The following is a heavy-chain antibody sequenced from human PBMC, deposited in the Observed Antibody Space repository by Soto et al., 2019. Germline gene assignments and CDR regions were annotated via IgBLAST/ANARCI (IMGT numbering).Heavy chain of an antibody. D-gene: IGHD3-22*01. CDR3: ARATMIDLLSS. Sequence: GGSLRLSCAASGFAVSSNFMSWVRQAPGKGLEWVSVIYSGGSTYYADSVKGRFTISRDNSENTLYLQMKSLRAEDTAIYYCARATMIDLLSSWGQGTLVTVSS. CDR1: GFAVSSNF. V-gene: IGHV3-66*01. CDR2: IYSGGST. J-gene: IGHJ5*02.